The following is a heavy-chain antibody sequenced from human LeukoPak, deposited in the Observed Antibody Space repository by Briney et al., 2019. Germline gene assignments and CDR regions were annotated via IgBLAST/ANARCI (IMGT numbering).Heavy chain of an antibody. J-gene: IGHJ4*02. V-gene: IGHV1-69*05. CDR1: GGTFSSYA. CDR3: ARGFLYYYDSSGYSDY. D-gene: IGHD3-22*01. CDR2: IIPIFGTA. Sequence: RASVKVSCKASGGTFSSYAISWVRQAPGQGLEWMGGIIPIFGTANYAQKFQGRVTMTRDTSISTAYMELSRLRSDDTAVYYCARGFLYYYDSSGYSDYWGQGTLVTVSS.